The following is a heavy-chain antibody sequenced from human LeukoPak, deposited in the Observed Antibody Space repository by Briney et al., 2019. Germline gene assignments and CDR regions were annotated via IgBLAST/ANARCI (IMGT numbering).Heavy chain of an antibody. V-gene: IGHV1-18*01. CDR3: ARAGITMIVVVSPPDY. CDR1: GYTFTSYG. D-gene: IGHD3-22*01. Sequence: ASVKVPCKASGYTFTSYGISWVRQAPGQGLEWMGWISAYNGNTNYARKLQGRVTMTTDTSTSTAYMELRSLRSDDTAVYYCARAGITMIVVVSPPDYWGQGTLVTVSS. CDR2: ISAYNGNT. J-gene: IGHJ4*02.